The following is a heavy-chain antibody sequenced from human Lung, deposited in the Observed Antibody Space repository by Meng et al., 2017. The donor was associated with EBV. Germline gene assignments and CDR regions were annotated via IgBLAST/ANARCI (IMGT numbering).Heavy chain of an antibody. CDR1: GFIFSDYN. Sequence: EVQLVESGGGLVKPGESLSLSCVASGFIFSDYNMNWLRQAPGKGLEWVSSISSGNSYIYYADSVKGRFSISRDNAKNSLSLQMNSLRADDTAVYYCARLTGTGWFDPWGQGTLVTVSS. J-gene: IGHJ5*02. CDR3: ARLTGTGWFDP. CDR2: ISSGNSYI. V-gene: IGHV3-21*02. D-gene: IGHD1-7*01.